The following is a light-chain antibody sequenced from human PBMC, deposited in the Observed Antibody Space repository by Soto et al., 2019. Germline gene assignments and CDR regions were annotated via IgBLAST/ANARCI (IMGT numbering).Light chain of an antibody. V-gene: IGKV3-11*01. CDR3: QHREDWPLT. CDR2: DAS. J-gene: IGKJ4*01. CDR1: QSVSTY. Sequence: EIVLTQSPDTLSLSPGERATLSCSASQSVSTYLAWYQQKPGQAPRLLNYDASNRATGIPARFSGGGSGTDFALTISSLEPEDFAVYYCQHREDWPLTFGGGTKVEIK.